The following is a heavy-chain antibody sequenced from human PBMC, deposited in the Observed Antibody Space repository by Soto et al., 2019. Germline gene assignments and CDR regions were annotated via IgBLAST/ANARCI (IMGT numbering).Heavy chain of an antibody. V-gene: IGHV4-30-4*01. CDR2: IYYSGYN. Sequence: QVQLQESGPGLVKPSQTLSLTCTVSGGSISSGDYKWSWIRQPPGKGLEWIGYIYYSGYNYNNPSXKXXVTMSVDTSKNLFSLKLSSVTAAATAVYYCARSDNYVPFEYWGQGTLVTVSS. D-gene: IGHD4-4*01. CDR3: ARSDNYVPFEY. J-gene: IGHJ4*02. CDR1: GGSISSGDYK.